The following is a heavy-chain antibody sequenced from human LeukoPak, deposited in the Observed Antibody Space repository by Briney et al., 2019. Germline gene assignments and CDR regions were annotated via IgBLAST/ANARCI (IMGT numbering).Heavy chain of an antibody. Sequence: GGSLRLSCAASGFTFSSYSMNWVRQAPGKGLEWVSSISSSSSYIYYADSVKGRFTISRDNAKNSPYLQMNSLRAEDTAVYYCARDNSLLIAVAGATDYWGQGTLVTVSS. V-gene: IGHV3-21*01. CDR2: ISSSSSYI. CDR3: ARDNSLLIAVAGATDY. CDR1: GFTFSSYS. J-gene: IGHJ4*02. D-gene: IGHD6-19*01.